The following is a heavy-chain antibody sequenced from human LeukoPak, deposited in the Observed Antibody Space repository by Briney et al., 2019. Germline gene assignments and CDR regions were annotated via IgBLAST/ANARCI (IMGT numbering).Heavy chain of an antibody. CDR3: AVGGSSPPSYYFDY. Sequence: KPSETLSLTCTVSGGSISSYYWSWIRQPPGKGLEWIGYIYYSGSTNYNPSLKSRVTISVDTSKNQFSLKLSFVTAADTAVYYCAVGGSSPPSYYFDYWGQGTLVTVSS. D-gene: IGHD2-2*01. CDR1: GGSISSYY. V-gene: IGHV4-59*12. J-gene: IGHJ4*02. CDR2: IYYSGST.